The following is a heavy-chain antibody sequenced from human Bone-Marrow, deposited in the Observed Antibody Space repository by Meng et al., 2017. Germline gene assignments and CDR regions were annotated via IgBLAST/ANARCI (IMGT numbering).Heavy chain of an antibody. J-gene: IGHJ4*02. CDR1: GFTFSSYW. V-gene: IGHV3-74*01. CDR3: ARFTPFDY. Sequence: VHRVEAGGALVQPGGSLRLSCTASGFTFSSYWMHWVRQAPGKGPVWVSRINTDGSSTDYADSVKGRFTISRDNAKNTLYLQMNSLRAEDTAMYYCARFTPFDYWGQGTLVTVSS. CDR2: INTDGSST.